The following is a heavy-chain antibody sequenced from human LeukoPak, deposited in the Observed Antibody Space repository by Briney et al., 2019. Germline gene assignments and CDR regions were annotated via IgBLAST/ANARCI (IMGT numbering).Heavy chain of an antibody. D-gene: IGHD5-18*01. CDR2: INPNSGGT. Sequence: GGSVKVSCKAPGYTFTAYYMYWVRQAPGQGLEWMGWINPNSGGTNYAQKFQGRVTMTRDTSISTAYMELSRLRSDDTAVYYCARATDTAMVTGWFDPWGQGTLVTVSS. CDR3: ARATDTAMVTGWFDP. V-gene: IGHV1-2*02. CDR1: GYTFTAYY. J-gene: IGHJ5*02.